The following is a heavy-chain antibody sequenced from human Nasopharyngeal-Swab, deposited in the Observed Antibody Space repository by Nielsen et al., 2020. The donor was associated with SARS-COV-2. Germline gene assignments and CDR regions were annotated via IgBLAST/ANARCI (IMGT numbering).Heavy chain of an antibody. CDR3: ARHPPDHYHYYRMDV. CDR2: IDPSDSYT. Sequence: GESLKISCKGSGYSFTSYWISWVRQMPGKGLEWMGRIDPSDSYTNYSPSFQGHVTISADKSISTAYLQWSSLKASDTAMYYCARHPPDHYHYYRMDVWGQGTTVTVSS. CDR1: GYSFTSYW. V-gene: IGHV5-10-1*01. J-gene: IGHJ6*02.